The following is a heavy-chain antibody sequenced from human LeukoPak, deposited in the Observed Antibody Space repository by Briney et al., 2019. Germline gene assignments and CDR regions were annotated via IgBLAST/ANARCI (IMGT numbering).Heavy chain of an antibody. Sequence: ASVKVSCKASGYTFTGYYMHWVRQAPGQGLEWMGWINPNSGGTNYAQKFQGRVTMTRDTSISTAYMELSRLRSDDTAVYYCARDSGYYPYFDYWGQGTLVTVSS. J-gene: IGHJ4*02. CDR1: GYTFTGYY. CDR3: ARDSGYYPYFDY. D-gene: IGHD3-22*01. V-gene: IGHV1-2*02. CDR2: INPNSGGT.